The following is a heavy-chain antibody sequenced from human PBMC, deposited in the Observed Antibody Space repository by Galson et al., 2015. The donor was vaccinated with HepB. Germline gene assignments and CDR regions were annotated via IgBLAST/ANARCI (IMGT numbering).Heavy chain of an antibody. Sequence: SLRLSCAASGFTFSSYAMHWVRQAPGKELEWVAVISYDGSNKYYADSVKGRFTISRDNSKNTLYLQMNSLRAEDTAVYYCARDWEGGGTVETPVAFDIWGQGTMVTVSS. CDR3: ARDWEGGGTVETPVAFDI. CDR2: ISYDGSNK. J-gene: IGHJ3*02. V-gene: IGHV3-30*04. CDR1: GFTFSSYA. D-gene: IGHD4-23*01.